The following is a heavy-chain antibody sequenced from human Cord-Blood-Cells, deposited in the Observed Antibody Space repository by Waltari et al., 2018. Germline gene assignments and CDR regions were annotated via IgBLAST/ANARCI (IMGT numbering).Heavy chain of an antibody. J-gene: IGHJ4*02. CDR2: IIPILGIA. CDR1: GGTFSSYA. D-gene: IGHD2-2*01. V-gene: IGHV1-69*09. Sequence: QVQLVQSGAEVKKPGSSVKVSCKASGGTFSSYAISWVRQAPGQGLEWMGRIIPILGIANYAQKFQGRVTITADKSTSTAYMELSSLGSEDTAVYYCASTIYEYCSSTSCYYYWGQGTLVTVSS. CDR3: ASTIYEYCSSTSCYYY.